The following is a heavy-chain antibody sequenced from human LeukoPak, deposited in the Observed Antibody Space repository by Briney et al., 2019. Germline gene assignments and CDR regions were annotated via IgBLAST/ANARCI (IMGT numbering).Heavy chain of an antibody. V-gene: IGHV4-30-4*08. CDR3: ARLSDYGDFYYFDY. J-gene: IGHJ4*02. CDR2: IYYSGST. Sequence: SETLSLTCTVSGGSISSGDYYWSWIRQPPGKGLEYIGYIYYSGSTYYNPSLKSRVTISVDTSKNQFSLKLSSVTAADTAVYYCARLSDYGDFYYFDYWGQGTLVTVSS. CDR1: GGSISSGDYY. D-gene: IGHD4-17*01.